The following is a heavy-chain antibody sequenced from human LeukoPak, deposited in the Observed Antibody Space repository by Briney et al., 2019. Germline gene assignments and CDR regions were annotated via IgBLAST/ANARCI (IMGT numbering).Heavy chain of an antibody. CDR3: AREAETAFDI. CDR1: GYSFTNYL. J-gene: IGHJ3*02. Sequence: ASVKVSCKASGYSFTNYLIHWVRQAPGQGLEWMGVINPSGGGTIYAQKFQDRLNVTRDTSTSIVYLDLSSLIPEDMAVYYCAREAETAFDIWEQGTMVTVFS. CDR2: INPSGGGT. V-gene: IGHV1-46*01.